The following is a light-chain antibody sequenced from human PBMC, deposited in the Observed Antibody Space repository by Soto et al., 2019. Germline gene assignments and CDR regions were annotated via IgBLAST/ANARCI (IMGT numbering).Light chain of an antibody. CDR1: QSISNH. CDR2: AAS. Sequence: DIQKTQSPSSLTASVEDRVIITCRASQSISNHLNWYQQKPGKAPKLLIFAASSLQSGVPSRFSGSRSGPDFTLTISSLQPEDFATYYRQQSYSSPPTFGQGTKVDI. J-gene: IGKJ1*01. V-gene: IGKV1-39*01. CDR3: QQSYSSPPT.